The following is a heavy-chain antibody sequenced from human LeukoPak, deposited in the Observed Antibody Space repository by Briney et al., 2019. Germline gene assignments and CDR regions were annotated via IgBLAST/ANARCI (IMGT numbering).Heavy chain of an antibody. V-gene: IGHV3-30*03. D-gene: IGHD5-12*01. J-gene: IGHJ5*02. CDR1: GFTFRSYG. Sequence: GGSLRLSCAASGFTFRSYGMHWVRQAPGKGLEWVAFISYDGSNKYYADSVKGRFTISRDNSKNTLYLQMNSLRAEDTAVYYCVSGSGYDLYNWFDPWGQGTLVTVSS. CDR3: VSGSGYDLYNWFDP. CDR2: ISYDGSNK.